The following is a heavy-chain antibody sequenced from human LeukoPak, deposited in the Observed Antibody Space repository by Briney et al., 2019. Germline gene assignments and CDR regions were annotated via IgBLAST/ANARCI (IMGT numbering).Heavy chain of an antibody. D-gene: IGHD3-16*01. J-gene: IGHJ4*02. Sequence: TGGALRLSCAASGFTLSSYNMNWVRQAPGKGLEWVSYITGSSSTISYADSVKGRFTISRDNARNSLYLQMNSLRAEDTAVYYCATDRHWAFDYWGQGTLVTVSS. CDR2: ITGSSSTI. V-gene: IGHV3-48*01. CDR1: GFTLSSYN. CDR3: ATDRHWAFDY.